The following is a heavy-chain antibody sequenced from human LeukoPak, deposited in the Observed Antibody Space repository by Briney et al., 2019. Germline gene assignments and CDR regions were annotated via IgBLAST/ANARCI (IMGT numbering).Heavy chain of an antibody. Sequence: PGGSLRLSCAASGFTFSSCALIWVRQAPGKGLEWVAGITGSGGSTQHADSVKGRFTISRDNSKNTLYLQMSSLRAEDTAVYFCASPRSSFFDYWGQGTLVTVSS. CDR3: ASPRSSFFDY. D-gene: IGHD1-26*01. CDR2: ITGSGGST. J-gene: IGHJ4*02. CDR1: GFTFSSCA. V-gene: IGHV3-23*01.